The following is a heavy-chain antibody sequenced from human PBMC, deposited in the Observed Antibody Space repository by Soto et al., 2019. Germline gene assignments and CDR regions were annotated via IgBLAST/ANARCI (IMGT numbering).Heavy chain of an antibody. CDR1: GFTFSSNA. CDR3: AKDPFHFYYDMDV. CDR2: ISGDGGIT. V-gene: IGHV3-23*01. Sequence: GGSLRLSCAASGFTFSSNAMSWVRQAPGKGLEWVSAISGDGGITYHADSVKGRFTISRDNSKNTLYLQMNSLRAEDTAVYYCAKDPFHFYYDMDVWGKGTTVTVSS. J-gene: IGHJ6*03.